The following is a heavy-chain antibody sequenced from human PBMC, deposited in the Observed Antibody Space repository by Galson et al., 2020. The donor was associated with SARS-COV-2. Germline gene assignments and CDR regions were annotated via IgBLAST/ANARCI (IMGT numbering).Heavy chain of an antibody. V-gene: IGHV1-46*01. CDR3: ARNTARLGESRFDY. CDR1: GYTFTSYY. CDR2: INHSGGST. D-gene: IGHD3-10*01. J-gene: IGHJ4*02. Sequence: ASVKVSCKASGYTFTSYYMHWVRQAHGQGLEWMGIINHSGGSTSYAQTFQGRVTMTRDTSTSKVYMELSSLRSEDTAVYYCARNTARLGESRFDYWGQGTLVTVSS.